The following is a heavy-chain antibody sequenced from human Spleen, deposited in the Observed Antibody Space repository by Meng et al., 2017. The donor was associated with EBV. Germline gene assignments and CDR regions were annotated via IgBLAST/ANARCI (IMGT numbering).Heavy chain of an antibody. CDR3: AGDKGGSGRFDP. D-gene: IGHD3-10*01. Sequence: QVQLVQSGAEVKKPGASVKVSCKASGYNFTDYYILWVRQAPGQGLEWMGWISTKNGVTNHAQKFQARVTMTTDTATTTVYMELRSLRSDDTAVYYWAGDKGGSGRFDPWGQGTLVTVS. J-gene: IGHJ5*02. CDR1: GYNFTDYY. CDR2: ISTKNGVT. V-gene: IGHV1-2*02.